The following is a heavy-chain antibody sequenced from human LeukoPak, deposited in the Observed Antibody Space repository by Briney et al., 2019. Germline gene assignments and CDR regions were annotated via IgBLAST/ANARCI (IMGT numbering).Heavy chain of an antibody. CDR1: GGSISSYY. V-gene: IGHV4-4*07. Sequence: SETLSLTCTVSGGSISSYYWSWIRQPPGKGLEWIGRIYNTGNTNYNPSLKSRVTMSLDTSKNQFSLKLSSVTAADTAVYYCARLYCSGGTCYSDLGYFDYWGQGILVTVSS. CDR3: ARLYCSGGTCYSDLGYFDY. J-gene: IGHJ4*02. D-gene: IGHD2-15*01. CDR2: IYNTGNT.